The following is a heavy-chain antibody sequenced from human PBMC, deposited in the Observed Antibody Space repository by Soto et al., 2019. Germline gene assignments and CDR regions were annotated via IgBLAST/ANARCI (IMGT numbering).Heavy chain of an antibody. V-gene: IGHV3-23*01. CDR3: VFHFNNYQSYS. CDR1: GFTFISSA. J-gene: IGHJ4*02. D-gene: IGHD2-2*01. CDR2: IGAGGANI. Sequence: PGGSLRLSCAASGFTFISSAMNWVRQAPGKGLEWVSIIGAGGANIYYADSVKGRFTISRDDSKNTVYLQMNTLRAEDTATYYCVFHFNNYQSYSWGQGTQVTVSS.